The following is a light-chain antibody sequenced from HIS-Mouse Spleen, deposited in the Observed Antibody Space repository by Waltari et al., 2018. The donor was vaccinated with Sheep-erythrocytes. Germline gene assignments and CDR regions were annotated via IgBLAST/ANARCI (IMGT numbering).Light chain of an antibody. V-gene: IGKV1-5*03. CDR1: QSISSW. CDR2: KAS. Sequence: DIQMTQSHSTLSASVGDRVTIPCRASQSISSWLAWYQQKPGKAPKLLIYKASSLESGVPSRFSGSGSGTEFTLTISSLQPDDFATYYCQQYNSYSPLTFGGGTKVEIK. J-gene: IGKJ4*01. CDR3: QQYNSYSPLT.